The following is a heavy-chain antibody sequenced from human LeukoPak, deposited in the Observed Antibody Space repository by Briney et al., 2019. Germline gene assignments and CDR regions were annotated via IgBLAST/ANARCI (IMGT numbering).Heavy chain of an antibody. Sequence: PSETLSLTCSVSGGSISSYYWSWIRQPPGKGLEWIGYIYYSGSTNYNPSLKSRVTISVDTSKNQFSLRLSSVTAADTAVYYCARTTMVRGTYYMDVWGKGTTVTVSS. D-gene: IGHD3-10*01. V-gene: IGHV4-59*01. CDR1: GGSISSYY. J-gene: IGHJ6*03. CDR3: ARTTMVRGTYYMDV. CDR2: IYYSGST.